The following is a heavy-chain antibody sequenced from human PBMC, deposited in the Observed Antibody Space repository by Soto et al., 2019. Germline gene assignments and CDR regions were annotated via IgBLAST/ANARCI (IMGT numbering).Heavy chain of an antibody. J-gene: IGHJ6*02. CDR3: AKDRVAAALSLGMDV. CDR2: ISYDGSNK. Sequence: GSLRLAGAASGFTFSSYGMHWVRQAPGKGLEWVAVISYDGSNKYYADSVKGRFTISRDNSKNTLYLQMNSLRAEDTAVYYCAKDRVAAALSLGMDVWGQGTTVTVSS. V-gene: IGHV3-30*18. CDR1: GFTFSSYG. D-gene: IGHD6-13*01.